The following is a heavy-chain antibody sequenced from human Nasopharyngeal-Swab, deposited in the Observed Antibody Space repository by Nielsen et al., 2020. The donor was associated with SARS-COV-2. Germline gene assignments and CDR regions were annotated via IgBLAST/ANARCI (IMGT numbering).Heavy chain of an antibody. D-gene: IGHD3-3*01. V-gene: IGHV4-59*01. Sequence: SETLSLTCTVSGCSIGSYFWRWLRPPPGKGLECIGYIYYTVNTNYNPSLESRVTISMDKSRNQFSLKLSSVSAADTAVYFCARAIGVKAFDIWGQGTVVTVSS. CDR2: IYYTVNT. CDR3: ARAIGVKAFDI. J-gene: IGHJ3*02. CDR1: GCSIGSYF.